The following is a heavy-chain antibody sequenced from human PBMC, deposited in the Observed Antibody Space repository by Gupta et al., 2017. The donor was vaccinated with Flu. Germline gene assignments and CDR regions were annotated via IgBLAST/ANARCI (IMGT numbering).Heavy chain of an antibody. J-gene: IGHJ4*02. Sequence: QITLKESGPTLVRPTQSLTLTSTFSGFSIITDGLAVGWIRQPPGKALEWLAVIYWDDHKRYSPSLESRLTITKDTSKNQVILTMTNVDPVDTGTYYCSHCPTKNSCYRGYFDFWGQGTLVTVSS. D-gene: IGHD3-10*01. V-gene: IGHV2-5*02. CDR1: GFSIITDGLA. CDR3: SHCPTKNSCYRGYFDF. CDR2: IYWDDHK.